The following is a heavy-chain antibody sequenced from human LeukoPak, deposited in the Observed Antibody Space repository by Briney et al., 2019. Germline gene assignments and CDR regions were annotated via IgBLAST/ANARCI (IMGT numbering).Heavy chain of an antibody. CDR3: ARRPGSGRYGTLMDYGMDV. J-gene: IGHJ6*02. CDR1: GGSISSYY. V-gene: IGHV4-59*08. Sequence: SETLSLTCTVSGGSISSYYWSWIRQPPGKGLEWIGYIYYSGSTNYNPSLKSRVTISVDTSKNQFSLKLSSVTAADTAVYYCARRPGSGRYGTLMDYGMDVWGQGTTVTVSS. CDR2: IYYSGST. D-gene: IGHD6-19*01.